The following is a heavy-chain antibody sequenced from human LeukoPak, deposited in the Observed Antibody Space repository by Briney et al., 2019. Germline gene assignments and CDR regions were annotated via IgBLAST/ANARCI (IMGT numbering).Heavy chain of an antibody. Sequence: HPGGSLRLSCAASGFTFSSYAMHWVRQAPGKGLEWVAVISYDGSNKYYADSVKGRFTISRDNSKNTLYLQMNSLRAEDTAVYYCARDRFGLGSGSPGPQLTTFDYWGQGTLVTVSS. CDR2: ISYDGSNK. J-gene: IGHJ4*02. CDR1: GFTFSSYA. V-gene: IGHV3-30-3*01. D-gene: IGHD3-10*01. CDR3: ARDRFGLGSGSPGPQLTTFDY.